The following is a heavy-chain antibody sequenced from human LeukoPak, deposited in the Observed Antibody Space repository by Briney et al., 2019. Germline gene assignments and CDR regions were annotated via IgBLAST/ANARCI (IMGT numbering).Heavy chain of an antibody. D-gene: IGHD4-17*01. CDR1: GFTFSTYA. Sequence: PGGSLRLSCAASGFTFSTYAMSWVRQAPRKGLEWGSGISGSGGSTYYADSVKGRFTISRDNSKNTLYLQMNSLRAEDTAVYYCAIPSSHDLGDYLRADYFDYWGQGTLVTVSS. V-gene: IGHV3-23*01. CDR3: AIPSSHDLGDYLRADYFDY. CDR2: ISGSGGST. J-gene: IGHJ4*02.